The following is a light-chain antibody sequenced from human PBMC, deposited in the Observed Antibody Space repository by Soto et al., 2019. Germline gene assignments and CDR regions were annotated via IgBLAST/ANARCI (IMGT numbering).Light chain of an antibody. V-gene: IGLV2-14*01. J-gene: IGLJ1*01. CDR3: SSYTANNTRL. Sequence: QSVLTQPASVSGSPGQAITISCTGTGSDVGGYNYVSWDQHRPGKAPQLIIYEVSYRPSGVSNRFSGSKSGNTASLTISGLQAEDEADYYCSSYTANNTRLFGTGTKLTVL. CDR2: EVS. CDR1: GSDVGGYNY.